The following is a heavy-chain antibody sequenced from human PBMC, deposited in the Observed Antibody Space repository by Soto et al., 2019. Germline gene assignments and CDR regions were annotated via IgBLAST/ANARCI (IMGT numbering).Heavy chain of an antibody. J-gene: IGHJ4*02. CDR2: IYHSGST. CDR1: GGSISSGGYS. D-gene: IGHD2-21*01. Sequence: SETLSLTCAVSGGSISSGGYSWSWIRQPPGKGLECIGYIYHSGSTYYNPSLKSRVTISVDRSKNQFSLKLSFVTAADTAVYYCARGPPLLWWSQGTLVTVSS. V-gene: IGHV4-30-2*01. CDR3: ARGPPLLW.